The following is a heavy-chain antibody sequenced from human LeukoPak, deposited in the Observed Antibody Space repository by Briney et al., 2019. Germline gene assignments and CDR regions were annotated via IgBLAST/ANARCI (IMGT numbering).Heavy chain of an antibody. J-gene: IGHJ4*02. Sequence: SETLSLTCTVSGGSISSSYYYWGWIRQPPGKGLEWIGSIYYSGSTYYNPSLKSRVTISVDTSKNQFSLKLSSVTAADTAVYYCARSPYYDFWSGLSYYFDYWGQGTLVTVSS. V-gene: IGHV4-39*07. D-gene: IGHD3-3*01. CDR2: IYYSGST. CDR3: ARSPYYDFWSGLSYYFDY. CDR1: GGSISSSYYY.